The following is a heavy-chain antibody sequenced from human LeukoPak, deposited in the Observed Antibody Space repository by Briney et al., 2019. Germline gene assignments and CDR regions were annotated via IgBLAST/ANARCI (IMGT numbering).Heavy chain of an antibody. Sequence: SETLSLTCTVSGGSISSGSYYWSWIRQPAGKGLEWIGRIYTSGSTNYNPSLKSRVTISVGTSKNQFSLKLSSVTAADTAVYYCAREKDDYGGNSGAFDIWGQGTMVTVSS. CDR2: IYTSGST. J-gene: IGHJ3*02. D-gene: IGHD4-23*01. CDR3: AREKDDYGGNSGAFDI. CDR1: GGSISSGSYY. V-gene: IGHV4-61*02.